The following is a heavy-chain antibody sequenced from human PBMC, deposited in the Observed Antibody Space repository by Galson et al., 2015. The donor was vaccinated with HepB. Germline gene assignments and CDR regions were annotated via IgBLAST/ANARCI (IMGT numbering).Heavy chain of an antibody. CDR3: ARVSWDNYYDFWGGFLDY. V-gene: IGHV1-18*04. CDR2: ISAYNGNT. J-gene: IGHJ4*02. D-gene: IGHD3-3*01. CDR1: GYTFTSYG. Sequence: SGYTFTSYGISWVRQASGQGLEWMGWISAYNGNTNYAQKLQGRVTMTTDTSTSTAYMELRSLRSDDTAVYYCARVSWDNYYDFWGGFLDYWGQGTLVTVSS.